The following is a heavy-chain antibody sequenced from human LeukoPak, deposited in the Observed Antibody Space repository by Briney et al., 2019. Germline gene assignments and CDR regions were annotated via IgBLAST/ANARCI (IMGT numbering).Heavy chain of an antibody. Sequence: GGSLRLSCAASGFTVSSKYMSWVRQAPGKGLEWVSVIYSGGSTYYADSVKGRFTISRDNSKNTLYLQMNSLRAEDTAVYYCASEDSSGYYFDYWGQGTLVTVSS. CDR2: IYSGGST. CDR3: ASEDSSGYYFDY. J-gene: IGHJ4*02. CDR1: GFTVSSKY. D-gene: IGHD3-22*01. V-gene: IGHV3-53*01.